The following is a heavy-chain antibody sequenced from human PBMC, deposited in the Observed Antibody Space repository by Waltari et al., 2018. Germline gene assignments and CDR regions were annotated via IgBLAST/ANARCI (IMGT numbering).Heavy chain of an antibody. J-gene: IGHJ4*02. V-gene: IGHV4-39*07. CDR3: ARGVVVAVFSG. Sequence: QLQLQESGPGLVKPSETLSLTCTVSGGSISSSSYYWGWIRQPPGKGLEWLGSIYYSGSTYYNPSLKSRVTISVDTSKNQFSLKLSSVTAADTAVYYCARGVVVAVFSGWGQGTLVTVSS. D-gene: IGHD2-15*01. CDR1: GGSISSSSYY. CDR2: IYYSGST.